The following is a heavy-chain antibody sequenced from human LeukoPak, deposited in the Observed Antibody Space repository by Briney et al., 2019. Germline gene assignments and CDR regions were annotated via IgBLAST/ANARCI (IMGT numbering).Heavy chain of an antibody. Sequence: GGSLRLSCAASGFILSESAIHWVRQASGKGLEWVGRIRSKANNYATAYAASVKGRFTISREETKKKTYLQMNSLKTEDSAVYYCSRYRGDSDAFDMWGQGTVVTVSS. V-gene: IGHV3-73*01. D-gene: IGHD3-16*01. CDR2: IRSKANNYAT. CDR3: SRYRGDSDAFDM. CDR1: GFILSESA. J-gene: IGHJ3*02.